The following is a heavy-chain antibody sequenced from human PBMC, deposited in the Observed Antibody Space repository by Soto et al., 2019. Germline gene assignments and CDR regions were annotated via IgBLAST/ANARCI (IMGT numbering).Heavy chain of an antibody. Sequence: EVQLLESGGALVQPGGSLRLSCAASGFTFSNHAMNWVRQAPGKGLEWVSTISDSGSTYYADSVKGRFTISRDNSKNTLDPQMNRLRAEDNALYYCARDPGGHYCTSTSCLYFFDHWGQGTLVIVSS. D-gene: IGHD2-2*01. CDR3: ARDPGGHYCTSTSCLYFFDH. CDR2: ISDSGST. V-gene: IGHV3-23*01. CDR1: GFTFSNHA. J-gene: IGHJ4*02.